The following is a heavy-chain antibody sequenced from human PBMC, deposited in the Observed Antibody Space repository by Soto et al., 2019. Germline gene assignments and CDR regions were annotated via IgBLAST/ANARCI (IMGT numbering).Heavy chain of an antibody. J-gene: IGHJ4*02. CDR2: IYPGDSDT. V-gene: IGHV5-51*01. CDR1: EDPFTASW. CDR3: VRQGDYGIVT. Sequence: DVQLVQSGAELKKPGESLKISCKVSEDPFTASWIGWVRQMPGKGLECMGIIYPGDSDTRYSPSFQGQVTMSVDRSIATAYLQWSSLRASDTAIYYCVRQGDYGIVTWGLGTQVSVSS. D-gene: IGHD4-17*01.